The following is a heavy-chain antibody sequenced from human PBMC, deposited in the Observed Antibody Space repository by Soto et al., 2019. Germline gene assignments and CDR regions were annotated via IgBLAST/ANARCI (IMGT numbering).Heavy chain of an antibody. D-gene: IGHD3-10*01. CDR3: ARDGITYGPAPVTYFDL. Sequence: QVHLVQSGAEVKKPGASVKVSCQSSGYTFNIFAMHWVRQAPGQRLEWMGWIHAGNGSTKYSQKFQGRITITRDSSAFTTSLELSGLRSEDTGVYYCARDGITYGPAPVTYFDLWGQGTLVAVSS. V-gene: IGHV1-3*01. J-gene: IGHJ4*02. CDR1: GYTFNIFA. CDR2: IHAGNGST.